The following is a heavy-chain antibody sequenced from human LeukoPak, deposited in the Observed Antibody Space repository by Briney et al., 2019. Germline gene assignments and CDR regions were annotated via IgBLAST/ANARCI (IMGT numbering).Heavy chain of an antibody. CDR2: INPKRGGT. CDR3: AKEGSLLAVDY. CDR1: GGTFSSYA. J-gene: IGHJ4*02. V-gene: IGHV1-2*02. Sequence: WASVKVSCKASGGTFSSYAISWVRQAPGQGLEWMGWINPKRGGTNYAQEFQDRVTMTRDTSISTAYMELRRLRSDDTAVYYCAKEGSLLAVDYWGQGTLVTVSP. D-gene: IGHD3-22*01.